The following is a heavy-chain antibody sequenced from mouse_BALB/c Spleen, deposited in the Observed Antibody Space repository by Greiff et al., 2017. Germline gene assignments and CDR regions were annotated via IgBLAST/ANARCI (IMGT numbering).Heavy chain of an antibody. D-gene: IGHD2-3*01. Sequence: QVQLQQSGAELVRPGASVTLSCKASGYTFTGYDMHWVKQTPVHGLEWIGAIDPETGDTAYNQKFKGKATLTADKSSSTAYMELRSLTSEDSAVYYCASRWDWFAYWGQGTLVTVSA. CDR1: GYTFTGYD. CDR2: IDPETGDT. J-gene: IGHJ3*01. CDR3: ASRWDWFAY. V-gene: IGHV1-15*01.